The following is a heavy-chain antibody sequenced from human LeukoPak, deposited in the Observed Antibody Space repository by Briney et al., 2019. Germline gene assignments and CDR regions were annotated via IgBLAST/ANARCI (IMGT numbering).Heavy chain of an antibody. V-gene: IGHV3-48*02. J-gene: IGHJ4*02. D-gene: IGHD3-10*01. CDR3: ARGTVRGVVY. CDR1: GFTFSSYG. Sequence: PGRSLRLSCAASGFTFSSYGMHWVRQAPGKGLEWVSYISSSSSTIYYADSVKGRFTISRDNAKNSLYLQMNSLRDEDTAVYYCARGTVRGVVYWGQGTLVTVSS. CDR2: ISSSSSTI.